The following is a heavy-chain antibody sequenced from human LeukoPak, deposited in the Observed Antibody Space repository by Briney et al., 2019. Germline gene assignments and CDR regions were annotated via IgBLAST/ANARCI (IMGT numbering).Heavy chain of an antibody. CDR2: ISYSGST. Sequence: PAETLSLTCTVSGGSFSRGDDYWSWIRQPPGKGLEWIGYISYSGSTYYNPSLKSRVTISVDTSKDQFSLKLSSVTAADTAVYYCARNLDGFDFCGRGTLAPVSS. V-gene: IGHV4-30-4*01. CDR1: GGSFSRGDDY. J-gene: IGHJ4*02. CDR3: ARNLDGFDF. D-gene: IGHD1-1*01.